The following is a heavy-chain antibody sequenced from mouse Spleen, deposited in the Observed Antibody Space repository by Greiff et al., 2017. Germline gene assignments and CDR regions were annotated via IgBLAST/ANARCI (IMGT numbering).Heavy chain of an antibody. CDR3: ARWLLGTAY. J-gene: IGHJ3*01. CDR1: GYSFTGYY. D-gene: IGHD2-3*01. CDR2: INPSTGGT. Sequence: VQLQQSGPELVKPGASVKISCKASGYSFTGYYMNWVKQSPEKSLEWIGEINPSTGGTTYNQKFKAKATLTVDKSSSTAYMQLKSLTSEDSAVYYCARWLLGTAYWGQGTLVTVSA. V-gene: IGHV1-42*01.